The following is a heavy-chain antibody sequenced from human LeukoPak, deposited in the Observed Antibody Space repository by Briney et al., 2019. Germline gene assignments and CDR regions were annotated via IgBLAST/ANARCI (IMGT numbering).Heavy chain of an antibody. CDR3: AKNGGLVTANSYYYYYYMDV. Sequence: GGSLRLSCAASGFTFSSYAMSWVRQAPGKGLEWVSAISGSGGSTYYADSVKGRFTISRDNSKNTLYLQMNSLRAEDTAVYYCAKNGGLVTANSYYYYYYMDVWGKGTTVTVSS. J-gene: IGHJ6*03. CDR2: ISGSGGST. CDR1: GFTFSSYA. V-gene: IGHV3-23*01. D-gene: IGHD2-21*02.